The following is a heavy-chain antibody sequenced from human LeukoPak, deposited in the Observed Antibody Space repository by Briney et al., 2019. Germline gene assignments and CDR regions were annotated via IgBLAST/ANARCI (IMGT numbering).Heavy chain of an antibody. CDR2: ISDSGSTI. V-gene: IGHV3-48*03. D-gene: IGHD3-22*01. CDR3: ARNLDFDSSGYPFDY. CDR1: GFTFSSYE. J-gene: IGHJ4*02. Sequence: GRSLRLSCAASGFTFSSYEMNWVRQTPGRGLEWPSYISDSGSTIYYADSVKGRFTISRDNAKNSLYLQMNSLRAEDTAVYFCARNLDFDSSGYPFDYWGQGTLVTVSS.